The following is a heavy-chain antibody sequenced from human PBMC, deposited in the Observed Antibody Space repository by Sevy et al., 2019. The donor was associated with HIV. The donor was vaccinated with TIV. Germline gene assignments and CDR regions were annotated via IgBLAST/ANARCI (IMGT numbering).Heavy chain of an antibody. CDR3: AKDYDSSGYLPFDY. Sequence: GGSLRLSCAASGFTFSSYAMSWVRQAPGKGLEWVSAISGSGGSTYYADSVKGRFTISRDNSKNTLYLQMNSPRAEDTAVYYCAKDYDSSGYLPFDYWGQGTLVTVSS. CDR2: ISGSGGST. CDR1: GFTFSSYA. J-gene: IGHJ4*02. D-gene: IGHD3-22*01. V-gene: IGHV3-23*01.